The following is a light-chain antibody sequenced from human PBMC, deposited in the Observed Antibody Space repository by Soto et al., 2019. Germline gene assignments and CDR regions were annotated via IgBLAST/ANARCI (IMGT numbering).Light chain of an antibody. J-gene: IGKJ5*01. CDR2: DAS. CDR1: QSVSSY. Sequence: EIVFTHSPATLSLSPAESAPLSCRASQSVSSYLAWYQQKPGQSPRLLIYDASTRAPGIPARFSGSGTGTDFTLTISSLETADSAVYHCQQRSNWPSITFGQGTRLEIK. CDR3: QQRSNWPSIT. V-gene: IGKV3-11*01.